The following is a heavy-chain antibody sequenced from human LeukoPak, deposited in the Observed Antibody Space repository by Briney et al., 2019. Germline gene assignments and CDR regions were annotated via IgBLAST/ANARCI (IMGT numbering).Heavy chain of an antibody. J-gene: IGHJ4*02. D-gene: IGHD1-26*01. CDR2: IYYSGST. CDR3: ARVETVGAIDY. V-gene: IGHV4-30-4*01. Sequence: SETLSLTCTVSGGSISSGDYYWSWIRQPPGKGLEWVGYIYYSGSTYYNPSLKGRVTISVDTSKNQFSLKLSSATAADTAVYYCARVETVGAIDYWGQGTLVTVSS. CDR1: GGSISSGDYY.